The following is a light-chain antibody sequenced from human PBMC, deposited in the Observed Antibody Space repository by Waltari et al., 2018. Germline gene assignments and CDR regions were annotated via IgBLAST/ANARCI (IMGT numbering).Light chain of an antibody. CDR1: GSAVGASDS. V-gene: IGLV2-14*03. J-gene: IGLJ2*01. Sequence: QSALTQPASVSGSPGQSITISCSGVGSAVGASDSVPWRQHHPGKAPQVIIYDVTNRPSGVSDRFSASKSANTASLTISRLQPEDEADYYCSSQTLDGLVLFGGGTRLTVL. CDR2: DVT. CDR3: SSQTLDGLVL.